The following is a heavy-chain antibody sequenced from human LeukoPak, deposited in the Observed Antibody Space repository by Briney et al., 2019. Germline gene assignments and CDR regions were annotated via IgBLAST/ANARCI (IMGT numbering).Heavy chain of an antibody. V-gene: IGHV3-30*02. Sequence: GGSLRLSCAASGFTVSSNYMSWVRQAPGKGLEWVAFVRYDGSDTSYADSVKGRCTISRDNSKNTVYLQMNSLRAEDTAVYYCAKDRGYSGNYYFDYWGQGTLVSVSS. CDR1: GFTVSSNY. J-gene: IGHJ4*02. CDR3: AKDRGYSGNYYFDY. CDR2: VRYDGSDT. D-gene: IGHD1-26*01.